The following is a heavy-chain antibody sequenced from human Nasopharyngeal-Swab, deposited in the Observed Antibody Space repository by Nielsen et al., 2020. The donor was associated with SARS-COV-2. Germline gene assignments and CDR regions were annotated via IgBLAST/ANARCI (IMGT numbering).Heavy chain of an antibody. CDR2: IYPDDSDT. J-gene: IGHJ3*02. CDR1: GYSFSTYW. V-gene: IGHV5-51*01. D-gene: IGHD3-3*01. Sequence: GESLKISRKGSGYSFSTYWIGWVRQMPGKGLEWVGIIYPDDSDTRYSPSFQGQATISADKSINTAFLQWSSLKASDRGMYYCARHCWRGGGSSDAFDIWGQGTMVTVSS. CDR3: ARHCWRGGGSSDAFDI.